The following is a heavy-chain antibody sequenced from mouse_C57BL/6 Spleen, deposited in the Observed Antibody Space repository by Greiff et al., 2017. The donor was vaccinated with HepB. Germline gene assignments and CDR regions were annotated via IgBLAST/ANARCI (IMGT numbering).Heavy chain of an antibody. CDR1: GYTFTSYW. D-gene: IGHD2-4*01. V-gene: IGHV1-55*01. J-gene: IGHJ2*01. CDR3: ARGTIYYDYDDGGYYFDY. CDR2: IYPGSGST. Sequence: QVQLKQPGAELVKPGASVKMSCKASGYTFTSYWITWVKQRPGQGLEWIGDIYPGSGSTNYNEKFKSKATLTVDTSSSTAYMQLSSLTSEDSAVYYCARGTIYYDYDDGGYYFDYWGQGTTLTVSS.